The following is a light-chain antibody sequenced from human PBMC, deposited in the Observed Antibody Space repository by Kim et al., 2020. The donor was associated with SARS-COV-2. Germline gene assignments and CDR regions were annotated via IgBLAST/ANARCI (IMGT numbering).Light chain of an antibody. CDR3: QQFLTSSWT. CDR2: GAS. CDR1: QSVSSDY. V-gene: IGKV3-20*01. J-gene: IGKJ1*01. Sequence: DIVLTLSPGTLSLSPGERATLSCRASQSVSSDYLAWYQQKPGQAPRLLIYGASSRAIGIPDRFSGSGSGTDFTLTISRLEPEDFAVYFCQQFLTSSWTFGQGTKLEI.